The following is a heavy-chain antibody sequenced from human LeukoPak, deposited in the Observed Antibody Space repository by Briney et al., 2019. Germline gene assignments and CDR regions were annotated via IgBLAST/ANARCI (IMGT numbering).Heavy chain of an antibody. CDR1: GAFIRRFY. V-gene: IGHV4-59*01. Sequence: SETLSLICSVSGAFIRRFYWSWIRHSPGKGLEWIGYIAYSGSTKYNPSLKSRASMSADTSKSQLSLRLNSVTAADTAVYFCAQQVVGTSDTFDVWGQGTLVTVSS. CDR2: IAYSGST. D-gene: IGHD2-15*01. CDR3: AQQVVGTSDTFDV. J-gene: IGHJ3*01.